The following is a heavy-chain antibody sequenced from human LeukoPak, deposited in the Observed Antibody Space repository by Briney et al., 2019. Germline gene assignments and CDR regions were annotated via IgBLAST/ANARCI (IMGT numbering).Heavy chain of an antibody. CDR1: GYTLTELS. D-gene: IGHD2-2*01. V-gene: IGHV1-24*01. J-gene: IGHJ6*03. CDR2: FDPEDGET. Sequence: ASVKVSCKVSGYTLTELSMHWVRQAPGKGLGWMGGFDPEDGETNYAQKFQGRVTMTEDTSTDTAYMELSSLRSEDTAVYYCATSIVPAAIEGYYYYMDVWGKGTTVTVSS. CDR3: ATSIVPAAIEGYYYYMDV.